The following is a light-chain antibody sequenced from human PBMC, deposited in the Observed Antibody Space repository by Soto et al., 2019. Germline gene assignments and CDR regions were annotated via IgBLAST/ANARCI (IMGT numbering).Light chain of an antibody. V-gene: IGKV1-33*01. Sequence: DIQMTQSPSSLSASVGDRITITCQASQDISNRLNWYHQKPGKAPNLLIYDASNLAAGVPSGFSGSGSGTHFTFTITSLQPEDIGTYYCQNCFTVPHTLGQGTKLDTK. J-gene: IGKJ2*01. CDR2: DAS. CDR3: QNCFTVPHT. CDR1: QDISNR.